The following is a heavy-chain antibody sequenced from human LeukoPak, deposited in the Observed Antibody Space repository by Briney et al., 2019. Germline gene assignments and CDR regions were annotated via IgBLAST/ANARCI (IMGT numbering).Heavy chain of an antibody. D-gene: IGHD6-6*01. CDR1: GYTFTGHY. V-gene: IGHV1-8*02. CDR2: MNPNSGNT. CDR3: ARGMKSIANAFDI. J-gene: IGHJ3*02. Sequence: ASVKVSRKASGYTFTGHYILWGRHAPGPGLEWRGWMNPNSGNTGYAQKFQGRVNMTRHTSISTAYMELSSLRSEDTAVYYCARGMKSIANAFDIGGQGTMVTVP.